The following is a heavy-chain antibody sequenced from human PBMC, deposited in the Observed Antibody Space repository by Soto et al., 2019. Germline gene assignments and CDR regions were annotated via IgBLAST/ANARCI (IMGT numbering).Heavy chain of an antibody. Sequence: ASVKVSCKASGYTFTSYDINWVRQATGQGLEWMGWMNPNSGNTGYAQKFQGRVTMTRNTSISTAYVELSSLRSEDTAVYYCARGYCSGGSCYSYFDAFDIWGQGTMVTVSS. V-gene: IGHV1-8*01. CDR2: MNPNSGNT. CDR3: ARGYCSGGSCYSYFDAFDI. D-gene: IGHD2-15*01. J-gene: IGHJ3*02. CDR1: GYTFTSYD.